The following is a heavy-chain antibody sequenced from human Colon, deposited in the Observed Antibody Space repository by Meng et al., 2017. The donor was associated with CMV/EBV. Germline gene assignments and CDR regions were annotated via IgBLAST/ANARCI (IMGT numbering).Heavy chain of an antibody. V-gene: IGHV1-2*02. CDR2: INPHSGDT. CDR1: YHLPGHY. D-gene: IGHD2-2*01. CDR3: ARTDCSTSTCYPFWFDP. Sequence: YHLPGHYMHWVRQAPGQGPEWMGWINPHSGDTNYAQKFQGRVTMTRDTSISTAYMELSSLRSDDTAVYYCARTDCSTSTCYPFWFDPWGQGTLVTVSS. J-gene: IGHJ5*02.